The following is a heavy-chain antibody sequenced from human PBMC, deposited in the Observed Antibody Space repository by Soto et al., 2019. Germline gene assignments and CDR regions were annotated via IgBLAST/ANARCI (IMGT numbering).Heavy chain of an antibody. CDR2: INPSGGST. V-gene: IGHV1-46*01. D-gene: IGHD3-3*01. J-gene: IGHJ4*02. CDR3: SIYGVVSNWYGY. CDR1: GYTFTSYY. Sequence: SVRVSCKASGYTFTSYYMHWVRQAPGQGLEGMGIINPSGGSTSYAQKFQGRVTMTRDTSTSTVYMELSSLRSEDASVYYCSIYGVVSNWYGYWGQGTLVTVSS.